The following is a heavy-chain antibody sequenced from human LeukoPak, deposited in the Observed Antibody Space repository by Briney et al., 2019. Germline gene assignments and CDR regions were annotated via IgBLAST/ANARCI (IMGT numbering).Heavy chain of an antibody. CDR1: GFTFSSYA. D-gene: IGHD3-10*01. V-gene: IGHV3-23*01. Sequence: PGGSLRLSCSASGFTFSSYAMYWVRQAPGKGLEWVSSISGSGGNTYYADSVKGRFTISRDNSKNTLYLQVNSLGVEDTAVYSCAKDPRGSHNWLDPWGQGTLVTVSS. CDR2: ISGSGGNT. J-gene: IGHJ5*02. CDR3: AKDPRGSHNWLDP.